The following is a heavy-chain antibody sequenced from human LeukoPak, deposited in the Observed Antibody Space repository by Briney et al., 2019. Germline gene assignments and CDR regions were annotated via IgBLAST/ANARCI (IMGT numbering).Heavy chain of an antibody. J-gene: IGHJ5*02. Sequence: PSETLSLTCTVSGGSISSSRYYWGWIRQPPGKGLEWIGNMYYSGDTYNNPSLKSRVTISVDTPKNQFSLKVNSVTAADTAVYYCARDDDYGGGWFDPWGQGTLVTVSS. CDR3: ARDDDYGGGWFDP. D-gene: IGHD4-17*01. CDR1: GGSISSSRYY. V-gene: IGHV4-39*07. CDR2: MYYSGDT.